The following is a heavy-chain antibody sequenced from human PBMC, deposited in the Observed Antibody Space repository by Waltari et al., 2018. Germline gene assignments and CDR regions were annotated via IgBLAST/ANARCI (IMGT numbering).Heavy chain of an antibody. J-gene: IGHJ4*02. CDR2: SHHRGGT. Sequence: QVQLQESGPGLVRPSQTLSLTCTVSGGSISRGSYYWSWIRQHPGKGLEWIGYSHHRGGTLYNPSLESRVSIGLDTSKNQFALKVSSVTAADTAVYYCAREMNPRAPYFDLWGQGALVTVSS. V-gene: IGHV4-31*03. CDR1: GGSISRGSYY. CDR3: AREMNPRAPYFDL.